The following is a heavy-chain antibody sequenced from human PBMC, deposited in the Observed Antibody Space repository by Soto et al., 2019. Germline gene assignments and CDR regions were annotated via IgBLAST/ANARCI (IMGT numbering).Heavy chain of an antibody. CDR1: GFTFSDYA. Sequence: VQLVESGGGVVQPGRSLRLSCAASGFTFSDYAMHWVRQAPGKGLEWVAVVSHDGRNTHYADSVKGRFTISRDSSKNTVSQEMTSLGAEDTAVYYCAKGGRQWLVTSDFNYWGQGALVTVSS. J-gene: IGHJ4*02. CDR3: AKGGRQWLVTSDFNY. V-gene: IGHV3-30*18. D-gene: IGHD6-19*01. CDR2: VSHDGRNT.